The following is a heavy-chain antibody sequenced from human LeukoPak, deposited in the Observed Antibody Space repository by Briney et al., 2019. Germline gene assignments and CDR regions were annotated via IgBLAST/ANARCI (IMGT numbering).Heavy chain of an antibody. D-gene: IGHD3-9*01. CDR2: ISYDGNNK. CDR3: AREEGDILTGYYRYFDY. Sequence: PGGSLRLSCAASGFTFSSYGMHWDRQAPGKGLEWVAVISYDGNNKYYADSVKGRFTISRDNSKNTLYLQMNSLRAEDTAVYYCAREEGDILTGYYRYFDYWGQGTLVTVSS. J-gene: IGHJ4*02. CDR1: GFTFSSYG. V-gene: IGHV3-30*03.